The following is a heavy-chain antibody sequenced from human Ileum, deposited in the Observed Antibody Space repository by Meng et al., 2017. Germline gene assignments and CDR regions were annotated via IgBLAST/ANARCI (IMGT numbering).Heavy chain of an antibody. CDR3: ASGHLDY. Sequence: LVRAGGGLVQPGWSLTLSCAVSGFTVSNNYVAWVRQAPGKGLEWVSITYTRGDSYYTDSVKGRFTVSRDPSTNTLFLQMNSLRAEDTAIYYCASGHLDYWGQGTLVTVSS. CDR1: GFTVSNNY. J-gene: IGHJ4*02. CDR2: TYTRGDS. V-gene: IGHV3-66*01.